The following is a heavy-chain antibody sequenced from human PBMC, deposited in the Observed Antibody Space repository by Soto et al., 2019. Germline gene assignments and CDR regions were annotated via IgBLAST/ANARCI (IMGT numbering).Heavy chain of an antibody. V-gene: IGHV6-1*01. CDR2: TYSRSKWYN. CDR1: GDSVSSNTAS. Sequence: SQTLSLTCAISGDSVSSNTASWNWVRQSPSRGLEWLGRTYSRSKWYNDYAVSVKSRIIINPDTSKNQFSLQLNSVTPEDTAVYYCAKGDNLGPKTGYAFDPWGQGILVNVSS. CDR3: AKGDNLGPKTGYAFDP. J-gene: IGHJ5*02. D-gene: IGHD5-12*01.